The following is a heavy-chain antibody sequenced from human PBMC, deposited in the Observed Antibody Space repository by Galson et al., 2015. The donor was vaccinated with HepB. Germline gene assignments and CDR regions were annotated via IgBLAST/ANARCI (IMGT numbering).Heavy chain of an antibody. V-gene: IGHV1-18*01. J-gene: IGHJ2*01. CDR3: ARRGVNWYFDL. D-gene: IGHD3-16*01. CDR1: GYTFNTYF. Sequence: SVKVSCKASGYTFNTYFISWVRQAPGQGLQWMGRVSTYNGDTQYAPEFQDRVTMTRDTSTSTAYMELKSLRSDDTAVYYCARRGVNWYFDLWGRGTLVTVSS. CDR2: VSTYNGDT.